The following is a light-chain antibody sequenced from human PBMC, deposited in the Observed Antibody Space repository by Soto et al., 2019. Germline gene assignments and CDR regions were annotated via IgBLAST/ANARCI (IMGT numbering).Light chain of an antibody. Sequence: ALTQSPGTLSLSPRGRATLSCRAGQSVNSNYLARYQQRPGQAPRPLIYGASTSATGIPDRFSGTGSATAFTLTTIRLEPEDFARYYCQMYGYSTRYTFGQGTRLEIK. CDR1: QSVNSNY. V-gene: IGKV3-20*01. J-gene: IGKJ5*01. CDR2: GAS. CDR3: QMYGYSTRYT.